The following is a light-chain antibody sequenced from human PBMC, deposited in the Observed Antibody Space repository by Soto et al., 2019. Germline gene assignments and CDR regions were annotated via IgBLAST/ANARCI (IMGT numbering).Light chain of an antibody. CDR3: QQYNNFLT. CDR1: QSVSSN. J-gene: IGKJ3*01. V-gene: IGKV3-15*01. CDR2: GAS. Sequence: EIVMTQSPATLSVSPGERATLSCRASQSVSSNLAWYQQKPGQAPRLLIYGASTRATGIPARCSGSGSGTKFTLTISSLQSEDFAVYYCQQYNNFLTFGPGTKVDIK.